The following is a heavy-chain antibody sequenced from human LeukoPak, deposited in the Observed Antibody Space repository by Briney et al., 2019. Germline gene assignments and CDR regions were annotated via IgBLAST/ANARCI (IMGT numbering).Heavy chain of an antibody. CDR1: GGSFSGYY. CDR3: ARDTLRRGYSSGFDY. J-gene: IGHJ4*02. Sequence: SETLSLTCAVYGGSFSGYYWSWIRQPPGKGLEWIGEINHSGSTNYNPSLKSRVTISLDTSKNHFSLKLSSVTAADTAVYYCARDTLRRGYSSGFDYWGQGTLVTVSS. CDR2: INHSGST. V-gene: IGHV4-34*01. D-gene: IGHD5-18*01.